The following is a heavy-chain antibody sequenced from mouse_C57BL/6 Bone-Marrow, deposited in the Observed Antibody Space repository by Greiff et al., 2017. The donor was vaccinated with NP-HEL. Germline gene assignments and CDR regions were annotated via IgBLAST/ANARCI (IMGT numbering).Heavy chain of an antibody. CDR2: IYPRSGNT. J-gene: IGHJ3*01. Sequence: VQLQQSGAELARPGASVKLSCKASGYTFTSYGISWVTQRTGRGLEWIGEIYPRSGNTYYNEKFKGKATLTAAKSSSTAYMELRSLTSEDSAVYFCAKAYYGSSPWFAYWGQGTLVTVSA. CDR3: AKAYYGSSPWFAY. CDR1: GYTFTSYG. V-gene: IGHV1-81*01. D-gene: IGHD1-1*01.